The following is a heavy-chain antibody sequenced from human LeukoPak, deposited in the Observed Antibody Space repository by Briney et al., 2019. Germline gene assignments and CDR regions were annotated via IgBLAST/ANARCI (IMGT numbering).Heavy chain of an antibody. CDR2: IYHSGST. D-gene: IGHD5-12*01. CDR1: GGSISSGYY. Sequence: SETLSLTCTVSGGSISSGYYWGWIRQPPGKGLEWIGSIYHSGSTYYNPSLKSRVTISVDTSKNQFSLKLSSVTAADTAVYYCARYSGYDPGDYWGQGTLVTVSS. CDR3: ARYSGYDPGDY. J-gene: IGHJ4*02. V-gene: IGHV4-38-2*02.